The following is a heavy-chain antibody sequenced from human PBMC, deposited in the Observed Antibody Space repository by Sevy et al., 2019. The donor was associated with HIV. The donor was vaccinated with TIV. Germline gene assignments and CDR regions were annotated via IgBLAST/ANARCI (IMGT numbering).Heavy chain of an antibody. CDR3: AGFLEWSTSFDY. J-gene: IGHJ4*02. Sequence: SETLSLTCTVSGGSISSGGYYWSWIRQHPGKGLEWIGYIYYSGSTYYNPSLKSRVTISVDTSKNQFSLKLSSVTAADTAVYYCAGFLEWSTSFDYWGQGTLVTVSS. CDR1: GGSISSGGYY. D-gene: IGHD3-3*01. V-gene: IGHV4-31*03. CDR2: IYYSGST.